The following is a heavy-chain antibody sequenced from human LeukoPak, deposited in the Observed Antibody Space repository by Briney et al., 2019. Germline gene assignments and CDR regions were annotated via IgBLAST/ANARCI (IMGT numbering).Heavy chain of an antibody. V-gene: IGHV3-23*01. CDR1: GFTFSSYA. Sequence: PGGSLRLSCAASGFTFSSYAMSWVRQAPGKGLEWVSAISGSGGSTYYADSVRGRFTISRDNSNNTLYLQMNSLRAEDTAVYYCAKVDVLMVYATFSSYYFDYWGQGTLVTVSS. CDR3: AKVDVLMVYATFSSYYFDY. CDR2: ISGSGGST. J-gene: IGHJ4*02. D-gene: IGHD2-8*01.